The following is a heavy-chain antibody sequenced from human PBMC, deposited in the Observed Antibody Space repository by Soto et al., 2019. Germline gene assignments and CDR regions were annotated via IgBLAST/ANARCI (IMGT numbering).Heavy chain of an antibody. Sequence: GGSLRLSCAASGFTFSSYAMSWVRQAPGKGLEWVSAISGSGGSTYYADSVKGRFTISRDNSKNTLYLQMNSLRAEDTAVYYCAKVSWVESYYDYIWGSYPDDDYWGQGTLVTVSS. CDR2: ISGSGGST. V-gene: IGHV3-23*01. J-gene: IGHJ4*02. D-gene: IGHD3-16*02. CDR3: AKVSWVESYYDYIWGSYPDDDY. CDR1: GFTFSSYA.